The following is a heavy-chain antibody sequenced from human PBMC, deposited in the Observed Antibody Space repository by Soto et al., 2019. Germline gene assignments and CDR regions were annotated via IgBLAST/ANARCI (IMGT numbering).Heavy chain of an antibody. V-gene: IGHV3-13*01. Sequence: PGGSLRLSCAASGFSFSTYDMHWVRQSTGKGLEWVSGIGTASDTYYPASVKGRFTISRENAKKSLYLQMKSLRDGDTAVYYCVRGYNDSSGTQNFDYWGQGTLVTVSS. CDR1: GFSFSTYD. CDR3: VRGYNDSSGTQNFDY. J-gene: IGHJ4*02. CDR2: IGTASDT. D-gene: IGHD3-22*01.